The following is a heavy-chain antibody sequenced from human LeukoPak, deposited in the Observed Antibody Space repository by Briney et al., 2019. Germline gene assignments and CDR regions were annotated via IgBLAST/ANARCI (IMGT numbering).Heavy chain of an antibody. Sequence: GRSLRLSCAASGFTFSSYAMHWVRQAPGKGLEGVAVISYDGSNKYYADSVKGRFTISRDNSKNTLYLQMNSLRAEDTAVYYCARGGGSYYAGLDYWGQGTLVTVSS. CDR2: ISYDGSNK. D-gene: IGHD1-26*01. J-gene: IGHJ4*02. CDR3: ARGGGSYYAGLDY. CDR1: GFTFSSYA. V-gene: IGHV3-30*01.